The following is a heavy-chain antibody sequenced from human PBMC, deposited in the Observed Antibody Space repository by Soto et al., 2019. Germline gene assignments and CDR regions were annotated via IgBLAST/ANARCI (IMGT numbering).Heavy chain of an antibody. V-gene: IGHV3-23*01. J-gene: IGHJ4*02. D-gene: IGHD2-15*01. CDR1: GFTFSTYA. CDR2: ISVDGGVK. Sequence: PGGSLRLSCAASGFTFSTYAMNWVRQAPGKGPECVSIISVDGGVKYYTDSVKGRFTTSRDNSRDTLYLQMDSLRGDDTAVYYCAKSNGAAPPKSRVFDSWGQGALVTVSS. CDR3: AKSNGAAPPKSRVFDS.